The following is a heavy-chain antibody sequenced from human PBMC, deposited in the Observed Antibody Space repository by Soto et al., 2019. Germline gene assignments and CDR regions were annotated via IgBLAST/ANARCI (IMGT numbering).Heavy chain of an antibody. J-gene: IGHJ4*02. CDR1: GGSISSGGYY. V-gene: IGHV4-31*03. CDR3: ARSIEYSSHLGYYFDY. D-gene: IGHD6-6*01. Sequence: QVQLQESGPGLVKPSQTLSLTCTVSGGSISSGGYYWSWIRQHPEKGLEWIGYIYYSGSTYYNPSLRSRVTISVDTSKNQFSLKLSSVTAADTAVYYCARSIEYSSHLGYYFDYWGQGTLVTVSS. CDR2: IYYSGST.